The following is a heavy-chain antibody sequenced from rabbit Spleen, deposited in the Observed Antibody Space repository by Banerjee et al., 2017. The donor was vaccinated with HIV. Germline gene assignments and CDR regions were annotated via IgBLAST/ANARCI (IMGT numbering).Heavy chain of an antibody. D-gene: IGHD2-1*01. Sequence: QEQLVESGGGLVQPEGSLTLTCTASGFSLNSGYDICWVRQAPGKGLEWIACIYAGDGSTVYASWARGRFTISKTSSTTVTLQMTSLTAADTATYFCARSTGNSDDAFNLWGPGTLVPVS. CDR3: ARSTGNSDDAFNL. CDR1: GFSLNSGYD. J-gene: IGHJ4*01. CDR2: IYAGDGST. V-gene: IGHV1S45*01.